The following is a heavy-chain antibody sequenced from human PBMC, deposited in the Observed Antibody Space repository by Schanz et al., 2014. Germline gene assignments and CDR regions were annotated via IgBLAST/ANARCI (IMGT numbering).Heavy chain of an antibody. CDR1: GFIFSNFA. D-gene: IGHD3-22*01. Sequence: EVQLVESGGGLVQPGGSLRLSCAASGFIFSNFAMEWVRQAPGKGLEWVSAISGSGAGTYYADSVKGRFTISRDNSRNTLFLQMESLRTEDTAVYFCAKSYDTSGYSGFDYWGQGTLVTVSS. V-gene: IGHV3-23*04. CDR3: AKSYDTSGYSGFDY. J-gene: IGHJ4*02. CDR2: ISGSGAGT.